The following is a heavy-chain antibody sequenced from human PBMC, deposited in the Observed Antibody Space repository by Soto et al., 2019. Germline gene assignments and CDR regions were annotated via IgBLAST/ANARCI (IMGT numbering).Heavy chain of an antibody. CDR2: IRSTDGSI. CDR1: GFIFRAYT. V-gene: IGHV3-48*02. D-gene: IGHD4-4*01. CDR3: VRDRAYRFDF. Sequence: EVQLVESGGGLVQPGGSLRLSCAASGFIFRAYTMNWVRQAPGKGLEWISFIRSTDGSIYYADSVKGRFTISTDTAQSSVYMQMNSLRDEDTAVYYCVRDRAYRFDFWGQGTLVTVYS. J-gene: IGHJ4*02.